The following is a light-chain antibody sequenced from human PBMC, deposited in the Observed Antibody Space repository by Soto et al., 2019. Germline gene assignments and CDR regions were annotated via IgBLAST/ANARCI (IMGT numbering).Light chain of an antibody. V-gene: IGKV3-15*01. CDR1: QSISSN. Sequence: VLTQTQNTLSLSPGERATLSCRASQSISSNYVAWYQQKPGQAPRLVIYGISTRATGIPARFSASGSATAFTLTISSLQSEDFAVYYCQHYHNWPPTFGQG. J-gene: IGKJ1*01. CDR3: QHYHNWPPT. CDR2: GIS.